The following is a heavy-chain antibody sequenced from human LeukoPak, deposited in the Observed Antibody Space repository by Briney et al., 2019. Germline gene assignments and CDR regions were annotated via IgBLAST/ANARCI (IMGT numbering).Heavy chain of an antibody. CDR3: ARAQTTVTKVRGIYDY. Sequence: SETLSLTCTVSGYSISSGYYWGWIRQPPGKGLEWIGSIYHSGSAYYNPSLKSRVTISVDTSKNQFSLKLSSVTAADTAVYYCARAQTTVTKVRGIYDYWGQGTLVTVSS. CDR1: GYSISSGYY. V-gene: IGHV4-38-2*02. D-gene: IGHD4-17*01. J-gene: IGHJ4*02. CDR2: IYHSGSA.